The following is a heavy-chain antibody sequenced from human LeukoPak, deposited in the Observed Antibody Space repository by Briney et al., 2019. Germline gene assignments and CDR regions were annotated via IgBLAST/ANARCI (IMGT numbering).Heavy chain of an antibody. J-gene: IGHJ4*02. CDR2: IYPGDSDT. V-gene: IGHV5-51*01. Sequence: GESLKISCKGPGYSFTSYWIGWVRQMPGKGLEWMGIIYPGDSDTRYSPSFQGQVTISADKSISTAYLQWSSLKASDTAMYYCARATWYGSGSYCFDYWGQGTLVTVSS. D-gene: IGHD3-10*01. CDR1: GYSFTSYW. CDR3: ARATWYGSGSYCFDY.